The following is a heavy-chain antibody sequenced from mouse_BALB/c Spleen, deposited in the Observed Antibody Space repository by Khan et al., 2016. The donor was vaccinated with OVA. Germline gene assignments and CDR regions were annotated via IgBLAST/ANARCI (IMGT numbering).Heavy chain of an antibody. J-gene: IGHJ4*01. CDR3: ARKNYYGYAMDY. V-gene: IGHV3-2*02. CDR2: ISYSGST. Sequence: EVQLQESGPGLVKPSQSLSLTCTVTGYSITSGYAWNWIRQFPGNKLEWMGYISYSGSTSYNPSLRSRISITPDTSKNQFFLQLNSVTTEDTATYYCARKNYYGYAMDYWGQGTSVTVSS. CDR1: GYSITSGYA. D-gene: IGHD1-1*01.